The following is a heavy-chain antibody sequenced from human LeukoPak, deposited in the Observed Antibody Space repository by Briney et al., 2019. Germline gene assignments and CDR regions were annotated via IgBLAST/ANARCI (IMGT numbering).Heavy chain of an antibody. J-gene: IGHJ4*02. CDR3: ARDTYYYDSSGYEYYFDY. CDR1: GGSFSGYY. Sequence: PSETLSLTCAVYGGSFSGYYWSWIRQPPGKGLEWIGEINHSGSTNYNPSLKSRVTISVDTSKNQFSLKLSSVTAADTAVYYWARDTYYYDSSGYEYYFDYWGQGTLVTVSS. CDR2: INHSGST. D-gene: IGHD3-22*01. V-gene: IGHV4-34*01.